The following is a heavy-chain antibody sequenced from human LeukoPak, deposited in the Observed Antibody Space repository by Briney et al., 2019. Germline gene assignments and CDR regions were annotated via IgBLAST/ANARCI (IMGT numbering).Heavy chain of an antibody. V-gene: IGHV1-18*04. J-gene: IGHJ4*02. CDR2: ISTYTGNT. CDR1: GYTFTNYG. D-gene: IGHD3-22*01. CDR3: ARASPSYDSRLGDY. Sequence: ASVKVSCKASGYTFTNYGIIWVRQAPGQGPEWMGWISTYTGNTNYAQKLQGSVTMTTDTATSTAYMELRSLTSDDTAVYYCARASPSYDSRLGDYWGQGTLVTVSS.